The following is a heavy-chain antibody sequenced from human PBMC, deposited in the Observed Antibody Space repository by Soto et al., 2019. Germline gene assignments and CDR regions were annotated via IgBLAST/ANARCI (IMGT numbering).Heavy chain of an antibody. Sequence: PSETLSLTCTVSGGSISSGGYYWSWIRQHPGKGLEWIGYIYYSGSTYYNPSLKSRVTISVDTSKNQFSLKLSSVTAADTAVHCCARSLREVYYCGQGTLVTVSS. CDR2: IYYSGST. CDR1: GGSISSGGYY. J-gene: IGHJ4*02. V-gene: IGHV4-31*03. D-gene: IGHD1-26*01. CDR3: ARSLREVYY.